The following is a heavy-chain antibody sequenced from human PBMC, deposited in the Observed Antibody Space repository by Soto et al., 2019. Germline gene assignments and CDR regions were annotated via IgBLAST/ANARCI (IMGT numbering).Heavy chain of an antibody. CDR3: AKETIQVGGPNYFDY. D-gene: IGHD1-1*01. V-gene: IGHV3-30*18. J-gene: IGHJ4*02. CDR2: ISWDGLAQ. CDR1: GFSFSRYG. Sequence: VQLLESGGGLVQPGGSLRLSCVVSGFSFSRYGMHWVRQAPGMGLEWVAVISWDGLAQYYADSVKGRFTISRDNSQSTLYLQMNSLRTEDTAIYYCAKETIQVGGPNYFDYWGQGALVTVSS.